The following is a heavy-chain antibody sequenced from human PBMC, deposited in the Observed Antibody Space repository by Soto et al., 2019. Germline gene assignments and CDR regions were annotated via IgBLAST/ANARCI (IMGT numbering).Heavy chain of an antibody. CDR2: ISGSGHNT. D-gene: IGHD3-10*01. CDR1: GFIFDSYA. CDR3: GGGPDYRNNYYYGMDV. V-gene: IGHV3-23*01. J-gene: IGHJ6*02. Sequence: GGSLRLSCTASGFIFDSYAMSWVRQAPGKGLECISTISGSGHNTYYADSMKGRFTISRDSSKDTVYLQMNNLRADDTAVYFCGGGPDYRNNYYYGMDVWGQGTTVTVSS.